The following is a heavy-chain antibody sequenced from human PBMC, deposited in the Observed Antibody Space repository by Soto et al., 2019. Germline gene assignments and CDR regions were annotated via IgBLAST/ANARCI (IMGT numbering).Heavy chain of an antibody. V-gene: IGHV3-33*01. CDR3: ARDLSRSITMIEDY. CDR1: GFTFSSYG. CDR2: IWYDGSNK. Sequence: QVQLVESGGGVVQPGRSLRLSCAASGFTFSSYGMHWVRQAPGKGLEWVAVIWYDGSNKYYADSVKGRFTISRDNSKNTLYLQMNSLRAEDTAVYYCARDLSRSITMIEDYWGQGTLVTVSS. D-gene: IGHD3-22*01. J-gene: IGHJ4*02.